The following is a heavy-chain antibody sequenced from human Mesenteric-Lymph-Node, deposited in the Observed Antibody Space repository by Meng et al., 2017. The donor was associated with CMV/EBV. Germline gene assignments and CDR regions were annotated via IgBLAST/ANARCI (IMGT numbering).Heavy chain of an antibody. D-gene: IGHD6-19*01. CDR1: FTFSSYA. J-gene: IGHJ4*02. CDR2: ISGGGGST. CDR3: AKMGAPYSSGWYAYFDS. V-gene: IGHV3-23*01. Sequence: FTFSSYAMAWIRQAPRAGLEWVSGISGGGGSTYYADSVKGRFTISRDNSQNTLYLQMDSLTTDDTALYYCAKMGAPYSSGWYAYFDSWGQGALVTVSS.